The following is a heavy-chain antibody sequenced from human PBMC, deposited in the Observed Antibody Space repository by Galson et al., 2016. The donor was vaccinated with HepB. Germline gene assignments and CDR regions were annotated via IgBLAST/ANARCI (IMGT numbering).Heavy chain of an antibody. V-gene: IGHV2-70*11. J-gene: IGHJ4*02. CDR3: ARTQYESGNFWEYYFDY. D-gene: IGHD3-3*01. CDR1: GFSLSTSGMC. Sequence: PALVKPTQTLTLTCTFSGFSLSTSGMCVSWLRQPPGKALEWLARIDWDDDKYYGASLKTRLTISKDTSENQVVLTMTNMDPVDTATDYCARTQYESGNFWEYYFDYWGQGALVTVSS. CDR2: IDWDDDK.